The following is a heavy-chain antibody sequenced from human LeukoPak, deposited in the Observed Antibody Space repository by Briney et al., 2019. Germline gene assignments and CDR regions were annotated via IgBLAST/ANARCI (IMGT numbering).Heavy chain of an antibody. V-gene: IGHV1-69*04. CDR2: IIPILGIA. J-gene: IGHJ3*02. CDR3: ARAGAVAGTYDAFDI. Sequence: SVKVSCKASGGTFSSYAISWVRQAPGQGLEWMGRIIPILGIANYAQRFQGRVTITADKSTSTAYMELSSLRSEDTAVYYCARAGAVAGTYDAFDIWGQGTMVTVSS. CDR1: GGTFSSYA. D-gene: IGHD6-19*01.